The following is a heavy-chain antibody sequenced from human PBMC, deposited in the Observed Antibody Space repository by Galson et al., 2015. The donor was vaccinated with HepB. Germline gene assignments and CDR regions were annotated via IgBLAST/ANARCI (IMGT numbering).Heavy chain of an antibody. V-gene: IGHV1-69*10. CDR2: IIPGLDLT. Sequence: SVEVACKAPAGAFDKPNCKWARQAPGEGLEWRGEIIPGLDLTKFAPEFQGRVTITADTSTSAAYMELSSLRSDDTALYYCARSHYYDSSPFDSWGQGTLVTVSS. CDR1: AGAFDKPN. CDR3: ARSHYYDSSPFDS. J-gene: IGHJ4*02. D-gene: IGHD3-22*01.